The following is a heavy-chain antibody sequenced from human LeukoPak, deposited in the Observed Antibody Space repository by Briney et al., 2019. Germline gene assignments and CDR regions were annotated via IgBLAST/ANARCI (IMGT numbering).Heavy chain of an antibody. Sequence: GGSLTLSCAAAGFTFTNYAMTWVRQAPGKGLEWVSSISDTYSATYYTDSVKGRFTISRDNSKNTVYLQLINLRAEDTAVYFCVRHDSFIPFWGQGTLVTVSS. CDR1: GFTFTNYA. D-gene: IGHD5-18*01. V-gene: IGHV3-23*01. CDR2: ISDTYSAT. CDR3: VRHDSFIPF. J-gene: IGHJ4*02.